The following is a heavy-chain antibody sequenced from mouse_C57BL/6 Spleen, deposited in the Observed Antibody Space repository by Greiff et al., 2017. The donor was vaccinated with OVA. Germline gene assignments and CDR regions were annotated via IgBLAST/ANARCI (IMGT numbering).Heavy chain of an antibody. J-gene: IGHJ2*01. CDR1: GFTFSDYG. CDR3: ARSNIYYYGSTYYFDY. D-gene: IGHD1-1*01. Sequence: EVKLVESGGGLVKPGGSLKLSCAASGFTFSDYGMHWVRQAPEKGLEWVAYISSGSSTIYYADTVKGRFTISRDNAKNTLFLQMTSLRSEDTAMYYCARSNIYYYGSTYYFDYWGQGTTLTVSS. CDR2: ISSGSSTI. V-gene: IGHV5-17*01.